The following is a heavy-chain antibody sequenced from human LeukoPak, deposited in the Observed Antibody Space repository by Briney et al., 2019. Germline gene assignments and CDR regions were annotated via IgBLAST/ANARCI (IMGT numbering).Heavy chain of an antibody. CDR2: ISAYNGNT. V-gene: IGHV1-18*01. Sequence: ASVKVSCKASGGTFSSYAISWVRQAPGQGLEWMGRISAYNGNTNYAQKLQGRVTMTTDTSTSTAYMELRSLRSDDTAVYYCARDLPGYCSGGSCYELANYWGQGTLVTVSS. D-gene: IGHD2-15*01. J-gene: IGHJ4*02. CDR1: GGTFSSYA. CDR3: ARDLPGYCSGGSCYELANY.